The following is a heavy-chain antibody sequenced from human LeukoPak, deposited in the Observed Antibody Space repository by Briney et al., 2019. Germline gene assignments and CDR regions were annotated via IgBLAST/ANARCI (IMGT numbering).Heavy chain of an antibody. D-gene: IGHD2-2*01. Sequence: ASVRVSCKASGYTFTGYNMHWVRQAPGQGLEWMGWINPNSGGTNYAQKFQGRVTMTRDTSISTVNMEMSRLRSDDTAVYYCAGDLASWATHFDYWDQGTLVTVSS. CDR2: INPNSGGT. CDR1: GYTFTGYN. CDR3: AGDLASWATHFDY. V-gene: IGHV1-2*02. J-gene: IGHJ4*02.